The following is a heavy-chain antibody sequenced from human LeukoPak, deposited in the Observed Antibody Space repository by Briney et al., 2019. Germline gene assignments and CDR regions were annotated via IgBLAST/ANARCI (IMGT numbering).Heavy chain of an antibody. V-gene: IGHV2-26*01. Sequence: SGPTLVNPTAPLTLTCTVSGFSLSNPRMGVSWIRQPPGKALEWLADIFSNDEKSYSTSLKSRLTISKDTSKSQVVLTMTNMAPVDTATYYCARIWSTALRESGSHLHFDYWGQGTLVTVSS. CDR2: IFSNDEK. D-gene: IGHD1-26*01. J-gene: IGHJ4*02. CDR3: ARIWSTALRESGSHLHFDY. CDR1: GFSLSNPRMG.